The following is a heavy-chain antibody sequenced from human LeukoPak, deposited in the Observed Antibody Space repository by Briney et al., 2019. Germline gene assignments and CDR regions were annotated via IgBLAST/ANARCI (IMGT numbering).Heavy chain of an antibody. V-gene: IGHV3-7*01. J-gene: IGHJ4*02. CDR2: IKQDGSEK. CDR3: ARSFGYSYGCFDY. D-gene: IGHD5-18*01. CDR1: GFTFSSYW. Sequence: PGGSLRLSCAASGFTFSSYWVSWVRQAPGKGLEWVANIKQDGSEKYYVDSVKGRFTISRDNAKNSLYLQMNSLRAEDTAVYYCARSFGYSYGCFDYWGQGTLVTVSS.